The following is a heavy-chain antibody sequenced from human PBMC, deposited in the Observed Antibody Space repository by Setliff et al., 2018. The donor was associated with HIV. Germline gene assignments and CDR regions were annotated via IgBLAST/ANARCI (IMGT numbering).Heavy chain of an antibody. CDR2: IGSSNHGI. D-gene: IGHD6-19*01. V-gene: IGHV3-48*04. Sequence: GGSLRLSCAASGFNFRSYGMTWVRQAPGKGLDWVAHIGSSNHGIHYTASVQGRFTVSRDNPKNSLYLQMTSLRAEDTAVYYCARDAALLDAVRLVGIAVPGGDRWGQGTLVTVSS. CDR3: ARDAALLDAVRLVGIAVPGGDR. J-gene: IGHJ5*02. CDR1: GFNFRSYG.